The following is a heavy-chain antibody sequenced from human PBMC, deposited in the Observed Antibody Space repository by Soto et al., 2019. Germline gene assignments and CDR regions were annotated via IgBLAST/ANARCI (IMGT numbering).Heavy chain of an antibody. Sequence: KTSETLSLTCTVSGGSISSSSYYWGWIRQPPGKGLEWIGSIYYMVSTYYNPSLKSRVTISVDTSKNQFSLKLGSVTAADTAVYYCARRRPPVDYGDYESPSYYFDYWGQGTLVTVSS. V-gene: IGHV4-39*01. CDR2: IYYMVST. J-gene: IGHJ4*02. CDR1: GGSISSSSYY. D-gene: IGHD4-17*01. CDR3: ARRRPPVDYGDYESPSYYFDY.